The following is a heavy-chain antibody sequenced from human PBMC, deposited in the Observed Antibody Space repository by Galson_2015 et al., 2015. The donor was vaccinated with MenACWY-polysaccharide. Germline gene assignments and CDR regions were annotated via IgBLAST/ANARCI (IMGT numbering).Heavy chain of an antibody. CDR1: GGSISSYY. CDR3: ERGRSRWYDAFDI. CDR2: IYTSGST. D-gene: IGHD6-13*01. Sequence: SETLSLTCTVSGGSISSYYWSWIRQPAGKGLAWIGRIYTSGSTNYNPSLKSRVTMSVDTSKNHFSLKLSCVTAADTAVYYCERGRSRWYDAFDIWGQGTMLTVSS. J-gene: IGHJ3*02. V-gene: IGHV4-4*07.